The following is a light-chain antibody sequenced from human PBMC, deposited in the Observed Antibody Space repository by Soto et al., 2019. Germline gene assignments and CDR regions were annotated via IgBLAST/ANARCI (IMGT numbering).Light chain of an antibody. CDR3: QNYNGPPWT. Sequence: DIQMTQSPSSLSASVGDRVTITCQASQDISNYLNWYQQKPGKAPKLLIYDASNLETGVPSRFSGSGSGTDFTFTITGLQPDDFATYYCQNYNGPPWTFGQGTKVEIK. CDR2: DAS. J-gene: IGKJ1*01. CDR1: QDISNY. V-gene: IGKV1-33*01.